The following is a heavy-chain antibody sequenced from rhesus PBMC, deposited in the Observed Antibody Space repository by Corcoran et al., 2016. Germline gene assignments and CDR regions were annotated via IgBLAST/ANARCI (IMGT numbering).Heavy chain of an antibody. CDR2: IYPNIVTT. J-gene: IGHJ5-1*01. V-gene: IGHV4S9*01. CDR1: GGSMSESSF. Sequence: QVRLQESGPGLVKPSETLSLTCAVSGGSMSESSFWNWIRQPPGKGLEWIGNIYPNIVTTYNPSLKGRGPISKDTSNNQFFLKVTSVTAADTAVYYCASPFERGRFEVWGAGVLVTVSS. D-gene: IGHD3-34*01. CDR3: ASPFERGRFEV.